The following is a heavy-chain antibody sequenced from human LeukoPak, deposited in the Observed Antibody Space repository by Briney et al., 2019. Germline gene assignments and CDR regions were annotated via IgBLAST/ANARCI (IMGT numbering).Heavy chain of an antibody. J-gene: IGHJ3*02. V-gene: IGHV4-39*07. CDR3: ARGPDDAFDI. CDR2: IYYSGST. CDR1: DDSISSSTYY. Sequence: SETLSLTCTVSDDSISSSTYYWGWIRQPPGKGLEWIGSIYYSGSTYYNPSLKSRVTMSVDTSKNQFSLKLSSVTAADTAVYYCARGPDDAFDIWGQGTMVTVSS.